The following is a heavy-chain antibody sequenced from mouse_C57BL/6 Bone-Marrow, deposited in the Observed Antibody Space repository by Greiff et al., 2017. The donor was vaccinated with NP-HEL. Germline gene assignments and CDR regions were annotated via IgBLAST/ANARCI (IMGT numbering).Heavy chain of an antibody. CDR1: GFTFSDYY. CDR3: ARTFITTVVAKGWYFDV. J-gene: IGHJ1*03. D-gene: IGHD1-1*01. V-gene: IGHV5-16*01. Sequence: EVKLVESEGGLVQPGRSMKLSCTASGFTFSDYYMAWVRQVPEKGLEWVANINYDGSSTYYLDSLKSRFIISRDNAKNILYLQMSSLKSEDTATYYCARTFITTVVAKGWYFDVWGTGTTVTVSS. CDR2: INYDGSST.